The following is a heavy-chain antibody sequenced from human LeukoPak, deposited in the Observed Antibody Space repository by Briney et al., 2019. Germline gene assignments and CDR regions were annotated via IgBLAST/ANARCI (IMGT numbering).Heavy chain of an antibody. J-gene: IGHJ6*02. CDR3: ARPGHGYCSSTSCPYYYYYGMDV. CDR2: IYYSGST. D-gene: IGHD2-2*01. Sequence: SETLSLTCTDSGGSISSSSYYWGWIRQPPGKGLEWIGSIYYSGSTHYNPSLKSRVTISVDTSKNQFSLKLSSVTAADTAVYYCARPGHGYCSSTSCPYYYYYGMDVWGQGTTVTVSS. CDR1: GGSISSSSYY. V-gene: IGHV4-39*01.